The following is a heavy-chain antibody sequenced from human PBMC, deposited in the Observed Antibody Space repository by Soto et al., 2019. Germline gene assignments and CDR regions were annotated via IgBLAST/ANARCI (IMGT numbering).Heavy chain of an antibody. V-gene: IGHV3-48*02. J-gene: IGHJ4*02. CDR1: GFTFSSYS. CDR3: AVYCSSASCYGSFNDY. Sequence: EMQLVESGGGLVQPGGSLRLSCAASGFTFSSYSMNWVRQAPGKGLEWVSYISSTANTMYYADSVKGRFTISRDNAKNSLYLPMYSLRDEDTALYYCAVYCSSASCYGSFNDYWGQGTLVTVSS. CDR2: ISSTANTM. D-gene: IGHD2-2*01.